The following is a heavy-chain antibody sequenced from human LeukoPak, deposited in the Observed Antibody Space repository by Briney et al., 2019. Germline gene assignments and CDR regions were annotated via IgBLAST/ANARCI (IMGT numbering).Heavy chain of an antibody. J-gene: IGHJ6*02. CDR2: ISYDGSNK. Sequence: GGSLRLSCAASGFTFSSYAVHWVRQAPGKGLEWVAVISYDGSNKYYADSVKGRFTISRDNSKNTLYLQMNSLRAEDRAVNSCARSRYGMDVWGQGTTVTVSS. CDR3: ARSRYGMDV. V-gene: IGHV3-30-3*01. CDR1: GFTFSSYA.